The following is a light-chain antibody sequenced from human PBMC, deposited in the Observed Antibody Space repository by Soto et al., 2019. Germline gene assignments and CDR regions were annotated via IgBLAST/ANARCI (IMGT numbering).Light chain of an antibody. J-gene: IGKJ1*01. CDR3: QQYNSYPWT. CDR1: QSISSC. Sequence: IHMTQSPSTLSASVGDRVTITGRASQSISSCLAWYQQKPGKAPKLLIYDASSLESGVPSRFSGSGSGTEFTLTISSLQPDDFATYYCQQYNSYPWTFGQGTKVDI. V-gene: IGKV1-5*01. CDR2: DAS.